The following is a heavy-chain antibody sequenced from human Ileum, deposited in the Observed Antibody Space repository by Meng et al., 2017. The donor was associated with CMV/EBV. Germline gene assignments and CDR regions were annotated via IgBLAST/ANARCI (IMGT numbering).Heavy chain of an antibody. D-gene: IGHD2-15*01. Sequence: GESLKISCVTSGFTFSKYAMSWVRHVSGKGLEWLSNISSDGSNKHYAESVKGRCTISRDNSKDTLYLHLSSLGGDDTAIYYCAKHRVVASIWAPYEHWGQGAQVTVSS. V-gene: IGHV3-23*03. CDR3: AKHRVVASIWAPYEH. J-gene: IGHJ4*02. CDR1: GFTFSKYA. CDR2: ISSDGSNK.